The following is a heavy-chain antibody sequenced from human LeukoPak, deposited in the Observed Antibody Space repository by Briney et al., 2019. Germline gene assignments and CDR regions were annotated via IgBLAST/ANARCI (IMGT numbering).Heavy chain of an antibody. Sequence: GGSLRLSCAASGFTFSSYWMSWVRQAPGKGLEWVANIKQDGSEKYYVDSVKGRFTISRDNAKNSLYLQMNSLRAEDTALYYCAKDSLGYCSSTSCYGAFHIWGQGTMVTVSS. D-gene: IGHD2-2*01. CDR1: GFTFSSYW. J-gene: IGHJ3*02. CDR2: IKQDGSEK. CDR3: AKDSLGYCSSTSCYGAFHI. V-gene: IGHV3-7*03.